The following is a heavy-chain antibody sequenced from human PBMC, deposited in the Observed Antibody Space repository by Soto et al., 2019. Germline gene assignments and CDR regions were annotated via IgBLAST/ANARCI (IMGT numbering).Heavy chain of an antibody. Sequence: TSETLSLTCTASSGSISNNYWSWIRQPPGKGLEWIGYISSSGGTSYNASLQRRVSISVDTSRSQISLRLTSVTAADTAVYYCATVRRARHRTFYFDPWGRGTLVTVSS. D-gene: IGHD2-8*01. V-gene: IGHV4-59*01. CDR3: ATVRRARHRTFYFDP. J-gene: IGHJ5*02. CDR2: ISSSGGT. CDR1: SGSISNNY.